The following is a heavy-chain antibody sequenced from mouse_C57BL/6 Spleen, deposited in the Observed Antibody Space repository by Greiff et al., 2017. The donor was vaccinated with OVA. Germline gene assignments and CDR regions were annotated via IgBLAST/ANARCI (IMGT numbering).Heavy chain of an antibody. CDR2: ISYDGSN. V-gene: IGHV3-6*01. D-gene: IGHD1-1*01. J-gene: IGHJ4*01. CDR1: GYSITSGYY. Sequence: EVQLQQSGPGLVKPSPSLSLTCSVTGYSITSGYYWNWIRQFPGNKLEWMGYISYDGSNNYNPSLKNRNSITRDTSKNQFFLKLNSVTTEDTATYYCAREEVITTVYYYAMDYWGQGTSVTVSS. CDR3: AREEVITTVYYYAMDY.